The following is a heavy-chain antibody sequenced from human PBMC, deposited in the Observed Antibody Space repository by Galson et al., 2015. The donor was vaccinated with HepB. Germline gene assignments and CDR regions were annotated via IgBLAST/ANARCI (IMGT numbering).Heavy chain of an antibody. D-gene: IGHD2-2*01. J-gene: IGHJ5*02. V-gene: IGHV1-18*01. CDR1: GYTFTTYG. CDR3: ARDFRSQLSRPADWFDP. Sequence: SVKVSCKASGYTFTTYGITWVRQAPGQGVEWLGWISPYNGNTHYAQNLQGRVTMTTDTSTSTAYMELRTLRSDVTAVYYCARDFRSQLSRPADWFDPWGQGTLVTVSS. CDR2: ISPYNGNT.